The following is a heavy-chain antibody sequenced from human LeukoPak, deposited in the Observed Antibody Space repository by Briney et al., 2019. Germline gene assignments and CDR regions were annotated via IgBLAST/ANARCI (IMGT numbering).Heavy chain of an antibody. J-gene: IGHJ6*03. CDR3: ARLRVTGEFYYYYYMDV. Sequence: GESLKISCKGSGYSFTSYWIGWVRQMPGKGLEWMGIIYPGDSDTRHSPSFRGQVTISADKSISTAYLQWSSLKASDTAMYYCARLRVTGEFYYYYYMDVWGKGTTVTVSS. CDR2: IYPGDSDT. D-gene: IGHD7-27*01. CDR1: GYSFTSYW. V-gene: IGHV5-51*01.